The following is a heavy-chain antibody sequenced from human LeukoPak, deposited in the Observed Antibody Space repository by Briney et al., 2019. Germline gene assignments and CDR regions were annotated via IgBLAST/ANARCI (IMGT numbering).Heavy chain of an antibody. Sequence: GGSLRLSCAASGFTFDYAVHWVRQAPGKGLEWVSGISWNSGSIGYADSVKGRFTISRDNAKNSLYLQMNSLRAEDTALYYCAKDIISSGYSYVDYWGQGTLVTVSS. CDR3: AKDIISSGYSYVDY. V-gene: IGHV3-9*01. CDR2: ISWNSGSI. J-gene: IGHJ4*02. D-gene: IGHD5-18*01. CDR1: GFTFDYA.